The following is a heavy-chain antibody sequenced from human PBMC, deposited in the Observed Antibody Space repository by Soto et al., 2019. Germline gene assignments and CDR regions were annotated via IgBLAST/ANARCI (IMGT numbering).Heavy chain of an antibody. J-gene: IGHJ4*02. V-gene: IGHV4-34*01. CDR3: DSSWPSSLFDS. Sequence: SETLSLTCAVYGGSFSGYYWSWIRQPPGKGLEWIGEINHSGSTNYNPSLKSRVTISVDTSKNQFSLKLSSVTALYYCAKGFDSSWPSSLFDSWGRGTLVTVSS. CDR2: INHSGST. CDR1: GGSFSGYY. D-gene: IGHD6-13*01.